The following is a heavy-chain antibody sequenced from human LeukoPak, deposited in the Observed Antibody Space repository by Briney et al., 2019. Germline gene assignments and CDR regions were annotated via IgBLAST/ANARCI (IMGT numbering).Heavy chain of an antibody. Sequence: SETLSLTCTVPGYSISSGYYWGWIRQPPGKGLEWIGSIYHSGSTYYNPSLKSRVTISVDTSKNQFSLKLSSVTAADTAVYYCARDNTLGGFDPWGQGTLVTVSS. CDR2: IYHSGST. J-gene: IGHJ5*02. CDR3: ARDNTLGGFDP. CDR1: GYSISSGYY. V-gene: IGHV4-38-2*02.